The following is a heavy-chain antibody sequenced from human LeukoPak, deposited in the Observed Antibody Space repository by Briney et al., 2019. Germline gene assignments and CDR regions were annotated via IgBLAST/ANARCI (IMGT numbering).Heavy chain of an antibody. CDR3: AREWLLRGFDH. CDR1: GYTFTGYY. D-gene: IGHD3-22*01. Sequence: ASVKVSCKASGYTFTGYYMHWVRQAPGQGLEWMGWINPNSGGTTYAQKFRGRVTMTRDTSTSTAYMELSRLRSDDTAVYYCAREWLLRGFDHWGQGTLVTVSS. J-gene: IGHJ5*02. V-gene: IGHV1-2*02. CDR2: INPNSGGT.